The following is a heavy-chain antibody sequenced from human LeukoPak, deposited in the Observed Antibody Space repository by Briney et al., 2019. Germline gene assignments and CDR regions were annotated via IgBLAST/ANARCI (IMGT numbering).Heavy chain of an antibody. Sequence: GGSLRLSCAASGFNFDDYAMHWVRQAPGKGLEWVSGISWNSGSIGYADSVKGRFTISRDNAKNSPYLQMNSLRAEDTALYYCAKDIGAYYYYGMDAWGQGTTVTVSS. CDR3: AKDIGAYYYYGMDA. V-gene: IGHV3-9*01. J-gene: IGHJ6*02. CDR2: ISWNSGSI. CDR1: GFNFDDYA.